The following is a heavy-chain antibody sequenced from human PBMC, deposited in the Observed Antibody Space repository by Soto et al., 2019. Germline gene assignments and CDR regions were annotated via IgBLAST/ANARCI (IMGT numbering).Heavy chain of an antibody. J-gene: IGHJ1*01. CDR3: ARADVITTCYSGFFQH. V-gene: IGHV3-48*04. CDR2: ISHDSSTK. CDR1: GFTFSNYS. D-gene: IGHD5-18*01. Sequence: PGGSLRLSCAASGFTFSNYSMHWVRQAPGKGLEWVSYISHDSSTKNYPDSLKGRFTISRDNAKNTLSLQMNNMRAEDTALYYCARADVITTCYSGFFQHWGQGTLVTVSS.